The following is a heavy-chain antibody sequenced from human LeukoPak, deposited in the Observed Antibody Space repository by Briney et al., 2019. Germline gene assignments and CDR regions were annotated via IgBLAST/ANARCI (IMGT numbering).Heavy chain of an antibody. CDR1: GFTFSSYE. CDR2: TSSSGSTI. J-gene: IGHJ4*02. D-gene: IGHD5-12*01. Sequence: GGSLRLSCAASGFTFSSYEMNWVRQAPGKGLEWVSYTSSSGSTIYYADSVKGRFTISRDNAKNSLYLQMNSLRAEDTAVYYCARDLLDSGYDLRYFDYWGQGTLVTVSS. CDR3: ARDLLDSGYDLRYFDY. V-gene: IGHV3-48*03.